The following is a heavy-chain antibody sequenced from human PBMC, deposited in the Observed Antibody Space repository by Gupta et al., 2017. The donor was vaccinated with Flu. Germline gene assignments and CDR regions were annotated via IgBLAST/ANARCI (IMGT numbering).Heavy chain of an antibody. J-gene: IGHJ4*02. CDR2: INPNSGDT. CDR1: GSTFTDYY. D-gene: IGHD3-22*01. CDR3: TRGYRDSRGYDFYEFDY. V-gene: IGHV1-2*02. Sequence: QVQLVQSGAEVKKPGASVKASCKASGSTFTDYYTNWLRQAPGHGLEWMGWINPNSGDTNHAQKFQGRVTVTRDTSTSTAYMELNSLRSDDTAIYFCTRGYRDSRGYDFYEFDYWGQGTQVTVSS.